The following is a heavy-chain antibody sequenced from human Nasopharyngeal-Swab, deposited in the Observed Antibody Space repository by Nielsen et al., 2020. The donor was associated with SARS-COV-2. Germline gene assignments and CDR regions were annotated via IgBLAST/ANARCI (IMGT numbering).Heavy chain of an antibody. CDR3: ARRVGYCSGGSCYFDY. Sequence: GESLRLSCKGSGYSFTSYWIGWVRQMPGKGLEWMGIIYPGDSDTRYSPSFQGQVTTSADKSISTAYLQWSSLKASDTAMYYCARRVGYCSGGSCYFDYWGQGTLVTVSS. D-gene: IGHD2-15*01. CDR1: GYSFTSYW. J-gene: IGHJ4*02. CDR2: IYPGDSDT. V-gene: IGHV5-51*01.